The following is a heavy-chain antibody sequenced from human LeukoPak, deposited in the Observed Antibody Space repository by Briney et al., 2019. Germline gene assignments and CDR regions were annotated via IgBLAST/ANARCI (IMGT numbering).Heavy chain of an antibody. CDR3: AKDHSSGWLNWFDP. Sequence: GGTLRLSCAASGFTFSSYGMSWVRQAPGKGLEWVSAISGSGGSTYYADSVKGRFTISRDNSKNTLYLQMNSLRAEDTAVYYCAKDHSSGWLNWFDPWGQGTLVTVSS. CDR2: ISGSGGST. D-gene: IGHD6-19*01. V-gene: IGHV3-23*01. J-gene: IGHJ5*02. CDR1: GFTFSSYG.